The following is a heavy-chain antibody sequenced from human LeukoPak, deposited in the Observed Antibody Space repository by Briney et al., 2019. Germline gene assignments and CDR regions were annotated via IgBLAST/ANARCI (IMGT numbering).Heavy chain of an antibody. J-gene: IGHJ4*02. Sequence: SVNVSCKASGGTFSSYAISWVRQAPGQGLEWMGGIIPIFGTANYAQKFQGRVTITADESTSTAYMELSSLRSEDTAVYYCARDLHYYDSSGYGPYYFDYWGQGTLVTVSS. CDR2: IIPIFGTA. CDR1: GGTFSSYA. V-gene: IGHV1-69*13. CDR3: ARDLHYYDSSGYGPYYFDY. D-gene: IGHD3-22*01.